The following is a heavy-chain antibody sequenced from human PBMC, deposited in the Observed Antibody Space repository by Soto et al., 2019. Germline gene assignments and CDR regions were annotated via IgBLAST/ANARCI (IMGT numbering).Heavy chain of an antibody. CDR3: ARDQDIVVVPAAPGNY. V-gene: IGHV1-18*01. J-gene: IGHJ4*02. D-gene: IGHD2-2*01. CDR1: GYTFTSYG. CDR2: ISAYNGNT. Sequence: PVKASFKSSGYTFTSYGISWVRQAPGQGLEWMGWISAYNGNTNYAQKLQGRVTMTTDTSTSTAYMELRSLRSDDTAVYYCARDQDIVVVPAAPGNYWGQGTLVTVSS.